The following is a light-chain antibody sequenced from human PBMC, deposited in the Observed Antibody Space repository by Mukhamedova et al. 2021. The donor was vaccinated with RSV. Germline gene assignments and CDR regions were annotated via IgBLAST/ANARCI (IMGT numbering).Light chain of an antibody. J-gene: IGLJ2*01. V-gene: IGLV6-57*02. CDR1: IASNY. Sequence: IASNYVQWYQLRPGSAPTTVIYEYKQRPSGVPDRFSGSIDSSSNSASLTISVLKTEDEADDYCQSYNSASLIFGGGAKLTVL. CDR3: QSYNSASLI. CDR2: EYK.